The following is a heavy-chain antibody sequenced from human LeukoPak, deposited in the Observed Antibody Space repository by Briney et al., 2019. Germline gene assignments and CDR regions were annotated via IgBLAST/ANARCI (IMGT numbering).Heavy chain of an antibody. D-gene: IGHD3-10*01. CDR3: AKDSPLTMIRGVIDY. V-gene: IGHV3-64*01. CDR2: ISSNGGST. J-gene: IGHJ4*02. CDR1: GFTFSSYA. Sequence: PGGSLRLSCAASGFTFSSYAMHWVRQAPGKGLEYVSAISSNGGSTFYANSVKGRFTISRDNSKNTLYLQMNSLRAEDTAVYYCAKDSPLTMIRGVIDYWGQGTLVTVSS.